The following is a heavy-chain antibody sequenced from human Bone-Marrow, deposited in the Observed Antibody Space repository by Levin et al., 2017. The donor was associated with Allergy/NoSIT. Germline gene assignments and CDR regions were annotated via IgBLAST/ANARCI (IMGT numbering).Heavy chain of an antibody. J-gene: IGHJ3*02. Sequence: LSLTCAASGFTFSRYAMSWVRQAPGKGLEWVSGISESGGTTHYADSVKGRFTISRDNSKNTLYLQMNSLRAEDTAVYYCAKSIGGIMITFGGVIPDAFDIWGQGTMVTVSS. CDR1: GFTFSRYA. CDR3: AKSIGGIMITFGGVIPDAFDI. V-gene: IGHV3-23*01. CDR2: ISESGGTT. D-gene: IGHD3-16*02.